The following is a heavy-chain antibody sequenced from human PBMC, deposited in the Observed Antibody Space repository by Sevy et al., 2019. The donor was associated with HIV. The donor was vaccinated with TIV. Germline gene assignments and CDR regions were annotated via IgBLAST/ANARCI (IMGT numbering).Heavy chain of an antibody. CDR1: GFTFSSYS. Sequence: GGSLRLSCAASGFTFSSYSMNWVRQAPGKGLEWVSSISSSSYIYYADSVKGRFTIPRDNAKNSLYLQMNSLRAEDTAVYYCAAGTVVTPYWFDPWGQGTLVTVSS. D-gene: IGHD2-21*02. CDR3: AAGTVVTPYWFDP. J-gene: IGHJ5*02. V-gene: IGHV3-21*01. CDR2: ISSSSYI.